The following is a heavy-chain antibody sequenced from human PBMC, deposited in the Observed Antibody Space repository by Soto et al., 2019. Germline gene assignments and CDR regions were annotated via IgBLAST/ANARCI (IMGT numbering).Heavy chain of an antibody. J-gene: IGHJ4*02. D-gene: IGHD3-10*01. CDR3: APSAIYYASGRYSH. CDR2: ISGSGGST. CDR1: GFTFSSYA. V-gene: IGHV3-23*01. Sequence: EVQLLESGGGLVQPGGSLRLSCAASGFTFSSYAMSWVRQAPGKGLEWVSAISGSGGSTYYAASVKGRFTIPRDNPKNPLYLQIHTLRPEDTAVYYCAPSAIYYASGRYSHWGQGTLVTVSS.